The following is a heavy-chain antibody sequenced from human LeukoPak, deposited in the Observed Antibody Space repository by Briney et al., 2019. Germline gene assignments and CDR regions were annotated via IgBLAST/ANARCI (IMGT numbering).Heavy chain of an antibody. CDR1: GFTFSSYA. Sequence: GGSLRLSCAASGFTFSSYAMSWVRQAPGVGLEWVSTISGRGGSTFYADSVKGRFTISRDNSKNTLYLQMNSLRADDTAVYYCAKGYYDILTDYFHNWFNPWGQGTLVIVSS. CDR3: AKGYYDILTDYFHNWFNP. D-gene: IGHD3-9*01. CDR2: ISGRGGST. J-gene: IGHJ5*02. V-gene: IGHV3-23*01.